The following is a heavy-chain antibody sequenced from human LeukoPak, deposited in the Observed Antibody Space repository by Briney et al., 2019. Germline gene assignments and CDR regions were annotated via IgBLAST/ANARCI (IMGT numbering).Heavy chain of an antibody. CDR2: FYYSGST. V-gene: IGHV4-59*11. Sequence: SETLSLTCAVSGASINSHYWSWIRQPPGKGLEWIGFFYYSGSTNYNPSLKSRVTISVDTSKNHFSLKLSSVTAADTAVYYCARGPGGYSYGYYFDYWGQGTLVTVSS. J-gene: IGHJ4*02. CDR1: GASINSHY. D-gene: IGHD5-18*01. CDR3: ARGPGGYSYGYYFDY.